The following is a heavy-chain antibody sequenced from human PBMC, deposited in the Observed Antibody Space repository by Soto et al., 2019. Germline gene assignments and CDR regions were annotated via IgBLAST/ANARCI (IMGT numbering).Heavy chain of an antibody. CDR1: GGSFSDYY. Sequence: QVHLQQWGAGLLKPSETLSLTCGVSGGSFSDYYWNWIRQSPGKGLEWIGELNHAGGTNYNPSLQSRVSISVDMSQNQFSLRLTSVTAADTAIYYCARGRLVVRGVLSWRGPPEHQKIRSPFDPWGQGILVIVSS. CDR3: ARGRLVVRGVLSWRGPPEHQKIRSPFDP. V-gene: IGHV4-34*01. D-gene: IGHD3-10*01. J-gene: IGHJ5*02. CDR2: LNHAGGT.